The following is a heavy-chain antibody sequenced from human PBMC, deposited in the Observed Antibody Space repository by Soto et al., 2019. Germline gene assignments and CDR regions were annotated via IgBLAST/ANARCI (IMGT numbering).Heavy chain of an antibody. CDR1: GGSISSYY. CDR2: IYYSGST. CDR3: ARLSGDRSGSSPPIDP. Sequence: SETLSLTCTVSGGSISSYYWSWIRQPPGKGLEWIGYIYYSGSTNYNPSLKSRVTISVDTSKNQFSLKLSSVTAADTAVYYCARLSGDRSGSSPPIDPWGQGTLVTVSS. D-gene: IGHD3-22*01. V-gene: IGHV4-59*08. J-gene: IGHJ5*02.